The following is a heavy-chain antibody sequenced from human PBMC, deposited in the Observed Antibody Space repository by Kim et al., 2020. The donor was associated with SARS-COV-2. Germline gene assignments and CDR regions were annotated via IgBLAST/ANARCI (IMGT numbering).Heavy chain of an antibody. J-gene: IGHJ4*02. CDR1: GLSFSDSY. V-gene: IGHV3-11*01. Sequence: GGSLRLSCAASGLSFSDSYMNWVRQAPGKGLEWLSFISTRGGSIFYADSVEGRFTISRDNAKNSLYLQMNYLRDEDTAVYYCARSGNGYNALGIWGQGVLVTVSS. CDR3: ARSGNGYNALGI. CDR2: ISTRGGSI. D-gene: IGHD5-12*01.